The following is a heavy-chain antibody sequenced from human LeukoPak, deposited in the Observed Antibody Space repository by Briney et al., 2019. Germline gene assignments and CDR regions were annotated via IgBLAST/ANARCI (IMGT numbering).Heavy chain of an antibody. D-gene: IGHD3-9*01. CDR1: GYTFTSYG. CDR3: ARWPLRYFDWLSKDGTYFDY. Sequence: GASVKVSCKASGYTFTSYGISWVRQAPGQGLEWMGWISAYNGNTNYAQKLQGRVTMTTDTSTSTAYMELRSLRSDDTAVYYCARWPLRYFDWLSKDGTYFDYWGQGTLVTVSS. J-gene: IGHJ4*02. CDR2: ISAYNGNT. V-gene: IGHV1-18*01.